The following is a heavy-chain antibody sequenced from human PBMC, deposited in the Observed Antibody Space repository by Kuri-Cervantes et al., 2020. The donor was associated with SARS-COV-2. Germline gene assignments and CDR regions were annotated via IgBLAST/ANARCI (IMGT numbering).Heavy chain of an antibody. D-gene: IGHD3-16*01. CDR3: GPFSQYAYDFDK. CDR2: ISGNSVWI. CDR1: GFAFSSHS. Sequence: GESLKISCAASGFAFSSHSMTWLRQAPGRELEWVSAISGNSVWIYYADSVKGRFTISRDNSKNIVYLQMNSLGADDTAVYYCGPFSQYAYDFDKWGQGILVTVSS. J-gene: IGHJ4*02. V-gene: IGHV3-23*01.